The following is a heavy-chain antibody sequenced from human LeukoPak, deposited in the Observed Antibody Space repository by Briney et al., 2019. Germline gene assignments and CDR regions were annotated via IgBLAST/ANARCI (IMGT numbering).Heavy chain of an antibody. Sequence: SETLSLTCTVSGGSISSSSYYWGWIRQPPGKGLEWIGEINHSGSTNYNPSLKSRVIISVDTSKNQFSLRLNSVTAADTAVYYCARHGDTAVGWFDPWGRGTLVTVSS. CDR1: GGSISSSSYY. V-gene: IGHV4-39*01. CDR2: INHSGST. D-gene: IGHD2-15*01. J-gene: IGHJ5*02. CDR3: ARHGDTAVGWFDP.